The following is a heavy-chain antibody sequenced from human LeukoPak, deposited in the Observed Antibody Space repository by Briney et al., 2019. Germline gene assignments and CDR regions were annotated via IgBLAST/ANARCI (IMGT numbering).Heavy chain of an antibody. CDR2: IRYDGSNK. Sequence: GGSLRLSCAASGFTFSSYGMHWVRQAPGKGLEWVAFIRYDGSNKYYADSVKGRFTISRDNSKNTLYLQMNSLRAEDTAVYYCARVGDSGSYHWFDPWGQGTLVTVSS. J-gene: IGHJ5*02. V-gene: IGHV3-30*02. CDR1: GFTFSSYG. CDR3: ARVGDSGSYHWFDP. D-gene: IGHD1-26*01.